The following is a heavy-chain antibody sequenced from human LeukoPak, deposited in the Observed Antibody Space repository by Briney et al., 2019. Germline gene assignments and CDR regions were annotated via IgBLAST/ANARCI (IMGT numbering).Heavy chain of an antibody. CDR2: IYSGGST. D-gene: IGHD3-3*01. J-gene: IGHJ4*02. CDR1: GFTVSSSY. CDR3: ARGPTVVDYDLWSGYYTSLDY. Sequence: GGSLRLSGAASGFTVSSSYMSWVRQAPGKGLEGVSVIYSGGSTYYADSVKGRFTISRDNSKYTLYLQMNSLRAEDTAVYYCARGPTVVDYDLWSGYYTSLDYWGQGTLVTVSS. V-gene: IGHV3-66*02.